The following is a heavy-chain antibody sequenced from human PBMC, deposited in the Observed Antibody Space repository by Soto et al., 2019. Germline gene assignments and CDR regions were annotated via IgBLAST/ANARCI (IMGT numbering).Heavy chain of an antibody. Sequence: EVQLVESGGGLVQPGGPLRLSCAASGFTFSDYYIDWVRQAPGKVLEWVGRIRTKAKSYTTDYAASVRGRFTFSRDDSRNSVYLQMNSLKTEYTAVYFCARDAGYTYDYWGQGTLVAVSS. V-gene: IGHV3-72*01. J-gene: IGHJ4*02. CDR2: IRTKAKSYTT. D-gene: IGHD5-18*01. CDR1: GFTFSDYY. CDR3: ARDAGYTYDY.